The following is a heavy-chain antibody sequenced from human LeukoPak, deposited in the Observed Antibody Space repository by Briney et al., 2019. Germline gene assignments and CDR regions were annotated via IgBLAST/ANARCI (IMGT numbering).Heavy chain of an antibody. J-gene: IGHJ4*02. V-gene: IGHV3-21*01. Sequence: GGPLRLSCEASGFTLSSKSMNGVGQAPGKGLEWVSSISSSSSYIYYADSVKGRFTIPRDNAKNSLYLQMNSLRAEDTAVYYCARIDLLAGTDYWGQGTLVTVSS. CDR2: ISSSSSYI. CDR1: GFTLSSKS. CDR3: ARIDLLAGTDY. D-gene: IGHD6-19*01.